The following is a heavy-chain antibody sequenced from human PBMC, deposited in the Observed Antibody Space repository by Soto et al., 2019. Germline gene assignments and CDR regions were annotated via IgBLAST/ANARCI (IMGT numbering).Heavy chain of an antibody. CDR1: GFTFSSYW. CDR3: AREGSMVRGVTYYYYGMDV. Sequence: GGSLRLSCAASGFTFSSYWMSWVRQAPGKGLEWVANIKQDGSEKYYVDSVKGRFTISRDNAKNSLYLQMNSLRAEDTAVYCCAREGSMVRGVTYYYYGMDVWGQGTTVTVSS. V-gene: IGHV3-7*01. CDR2: IKQDGSEK. J-gene: IGHJ6*02. D-gene: IGHD3-10*01.